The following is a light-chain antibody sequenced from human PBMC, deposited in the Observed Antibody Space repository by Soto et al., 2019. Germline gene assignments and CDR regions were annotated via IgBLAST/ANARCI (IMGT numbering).Light chain of an antibody. CDR1: SSNIGAGYA. CDR2: DNN. J-gene: IGLJ2*01. Sequence: QSVLTQPPSVSGAPGQRVTISCTGSSSNIGAGYAVHWYQQLPGTAPKLLISDNNNRPSGVPDRFSGSKSGTSASLAITGRQAEDDADYYCQSYDNSHDWDVVFGGGTKRTVL. V-gene: IGLV1-40*01. CDR3: QSYDNSHDWDVV.